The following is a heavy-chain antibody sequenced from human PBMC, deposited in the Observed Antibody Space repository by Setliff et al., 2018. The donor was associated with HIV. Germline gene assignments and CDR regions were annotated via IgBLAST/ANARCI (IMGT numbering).Heavy chain of an antibody. Sequence: ETLSLTCGVSGYSMSSGYYWGWIRQPPGKGLEWIGNVYHTGSTYYNPSLKSRVTISVDTSKNQFSLKLSSVTAADTAVYYCARFYYHYDSTNDAFDIWGQGTMVTVSS. CDR1: GYSMSSGYY. CDR3: ARFYYHYDSTNDAFDI. J-gene: IGHJ3*02. CDR2: VYHTGST. V-gene: IGHV4-38-2*01. D-gene: IGHD3-22*01.